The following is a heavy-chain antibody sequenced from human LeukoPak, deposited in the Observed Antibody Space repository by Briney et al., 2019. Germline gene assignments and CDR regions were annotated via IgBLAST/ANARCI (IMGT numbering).Heavy chain of an antibody. CDR1: GFTFSNYE. D-gene: IGHD2-21*02. Sequence: GGSLRLSCAASGFTFSNYEMDWVRQAPGKGLEWVSYIRSSGGTMYYADSVKGRFTTSRDNAKNSLYLQMNSLRAEDTAVYYCARVAYCAGDCHHMDSWGQGTLVTVSS. CDR2: IRSSGGTM. V-gene: IGHV3-48*03. J-gene: IGHJ4*02. CDR3: ARVAYCAGDCHHMDS.